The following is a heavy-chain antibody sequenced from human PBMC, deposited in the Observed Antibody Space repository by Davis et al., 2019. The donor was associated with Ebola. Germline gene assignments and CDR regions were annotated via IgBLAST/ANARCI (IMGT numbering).Heavy chain of an antibody. Sequence: SETLSLTCAVYGGSFSGYYWSWIRQPPGKGLAWIGEINHSGSTNYNPSLKSRVTISVDTSKNQFSLKLSSVTAADTALYYCARRGRARGMDVWGQGTTVTVSS. D-gene: IGHD3-10*01. CDR3: ARRGRARGMDV. V-gene: IGHV4-34*01. CDR2: INHSGST. CDR1: GGSFSGYY. J-gene: IGHJ6*02.